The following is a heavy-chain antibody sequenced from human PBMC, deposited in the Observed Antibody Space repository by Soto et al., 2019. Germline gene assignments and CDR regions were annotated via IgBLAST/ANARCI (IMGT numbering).Heavy chain of an antibody. J-gene: IGHJ3*02. CDR2: IYYSGST. CDR3: ARDGRAVAGTATNAFDI. V-gene: IGHV4-61*01. D-gene: IGHD6-19*01. Sequence: QVQLQESGPGLVKPSETLSLTCTVSGGSVSSGSYYWSWIRQPPGKGLEWIGYIYYSGSTNYNPSLKSRVTITVDTSKNQFSLKLSSVTAADTAVYYCARDGRAVAGTATNAFDIWGQGTMVTVSS. CDR1: GGSVSSGSYY.